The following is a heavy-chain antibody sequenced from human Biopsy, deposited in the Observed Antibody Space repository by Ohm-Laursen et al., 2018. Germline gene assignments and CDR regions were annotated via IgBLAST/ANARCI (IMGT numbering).Heavy chain of an antibody. Sequence: SDTLSLTCSVSGVYISDYYWSWIRQPPGRGLEWVGSIYYSGSTNYNPSLKRRFTISADTSKSQLSLHLTPVTAADTAVYYCASRGLVMASDYYFDDWGQGTLVTVSS. CDR2: IYYSGST. J-gene: IGHJ4*02. V-gene: IGHV4-59*08. CDR3: ASRGLVMASDYYFDD. D-gene: IGHD3/OR15-3a*01. CDR1: GVYISDYY.